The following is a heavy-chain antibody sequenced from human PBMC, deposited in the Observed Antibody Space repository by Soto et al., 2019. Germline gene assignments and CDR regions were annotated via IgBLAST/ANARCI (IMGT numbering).Heavy chain of an antibody. CDR3: ARGPNRGIVVAAPWVW. CDR1: GGSFSGYY. J-gene: IGHJ4*02. CDR2: INHSGST. Sequence: QVQLQQWGAGLLKPSETLSLTCAVYGGSFSGYYWSWIRQPPGKGLEWIGEINHSGSTNDNPSLNSRVTRSVDTSKNQFSLMLSSVISAGTAVYYCARGPNRGIVVAAPWVWWGQGTLVTVSS. D-gene: IGHD6-19*01. V-gene: IGHV4-34*01.